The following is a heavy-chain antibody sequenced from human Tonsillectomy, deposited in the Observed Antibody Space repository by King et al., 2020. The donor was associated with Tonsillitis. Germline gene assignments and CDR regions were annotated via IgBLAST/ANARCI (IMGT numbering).Heavy chain of an antibody. J-gene: IGHJ4*02. CDR2: INPNSGGT. CDR1: GYTFTGYY. D-gene: IGHD1-26*01. V-gene: IGHV1-2*02. CDR3: ASDGGIQVGGVEY. Sequence: QLVQSGAEVKKPGASVKVSCKASGYTFTGYYMHWVRQAPGQGLEWMGWINPNSGGTNYAQKLQGRVTMTRDTSISTAYMELSRLRSDDTAVYYCASDGGIQVGGVEYWGQGTLVTVPS.